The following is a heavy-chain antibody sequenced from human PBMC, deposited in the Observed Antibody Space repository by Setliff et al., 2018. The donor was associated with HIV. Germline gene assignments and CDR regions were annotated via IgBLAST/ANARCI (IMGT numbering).Heavy chain of an antibody. CDR2: ISTYSGKT. D-gene: IGHD6-19*01. CDR3: ARGSAPNIVVAASLDI. J-gene: IGHJ4*01. Sequence: GASVKVSCKASGYNFITFGINWVRQAPGQGLEWMGRISTYSGKTDYAEKFQGRLIMTMDTSTRTVFMELRSLTLDDTSVYYCARGSAPNIVVAASLDIWGQGTLVTVSS. V-gene: IGHV1-18*01. CDR1: GYNFITFG.